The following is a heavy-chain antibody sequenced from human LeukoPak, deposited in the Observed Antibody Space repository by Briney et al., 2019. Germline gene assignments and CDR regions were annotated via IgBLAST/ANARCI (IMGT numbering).Heavy chain of an antibody. Sequence: GGSLRLSCVASGFTFTSDAMNWVRQAPGKGLEWVAVISYDGSNKYYADSVKGRFTISRDNSKNTLYLQMNSLRAGDTAVYYCARIQNFDYWGQGTLVTVSS. CDR2: ISYDGSNK. CDR1: GFTFTSDA. CDR3: ARIQNFDY. J-gene: IGHJ4*02. V-gene: IGHV3-30-3*01.